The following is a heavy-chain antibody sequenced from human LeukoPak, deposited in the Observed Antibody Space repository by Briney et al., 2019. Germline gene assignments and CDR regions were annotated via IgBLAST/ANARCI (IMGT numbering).Heavy chain of an antibody. CDR2: INPSGGST. J-gene: IGHJ4*02. Sequence: ASVKVSCKASGYTFTSYYMHWVRQAPGQGLEWMGIINPSGGSTSYAQKFQGRVTMTRGTSTSTVYMELSSLRSEDTAVYYCASSSWSPYYFDYWGQGTLVTVSS. CDR1: GYTFTSYY. D-gene: IGHD6-13*01. V-gene: IGHV1-46*01. CDR3: ASSSWSPYYFDY.